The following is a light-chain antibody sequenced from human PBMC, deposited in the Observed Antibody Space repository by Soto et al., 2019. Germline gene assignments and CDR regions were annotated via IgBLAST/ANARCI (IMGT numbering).Light chain of an antibody. CDR2: GAS. CDR3: QQYNESPET. Sequence: EIVMTQSPATLSVSPGERATHSCRASHNVRSSLAWYQQKAGQAPRLLIHGASTRATGIPGRFSGSGSGTEFTLIISSLQSEDFAVYYSQQYNESPETLGHGTWVEIK. J-gene: IGKJ1*01. V-gene: IGKV3-15*01. CDR1: HNVRSS.